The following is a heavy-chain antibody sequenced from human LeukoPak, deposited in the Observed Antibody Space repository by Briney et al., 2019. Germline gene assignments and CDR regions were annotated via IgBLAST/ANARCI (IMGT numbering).Heavy chain of an antibody. CDR3: AKCEYGSGSYMWFDP. Sequence: GGSLRLSCAASGFTFSSYWMHWVRQAPGKGLVWVSHINSDGSGTTYADSVKGRFTISRDNSKNTLYLQMNSLRAEDTAVYYCAKCEYGSGSYMWFDPWGQGTLVTVSS. D-gene: IGHD3-10*01. V-gene: IGHV3-74*01. CDR2: INSDGSGT. CDR1: GFTFSSYW. J-gene: IGHJ5*02.